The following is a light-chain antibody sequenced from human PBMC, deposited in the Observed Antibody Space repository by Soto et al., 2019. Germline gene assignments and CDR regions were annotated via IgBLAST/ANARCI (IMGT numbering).Light chain of an antibody. J-gene: IGLJ2*01. CDR1: NVGTKD. CDR2: RDT. V-gene: IGLV3-9*01. CDR3: QVWDSSTAV. Sequence: SYELTQPLSVSVALGQTAKVTCGGNNVGTKDVHWYQQKPGQAPVLVIYRDTNRPSGIPERFSGSSSGNTATLTISRAQAGDEADYYCQVWDSSTAVFGGGTKLTVL.